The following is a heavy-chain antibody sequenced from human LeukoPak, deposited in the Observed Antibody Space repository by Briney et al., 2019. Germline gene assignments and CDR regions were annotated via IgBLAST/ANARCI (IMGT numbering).Heavy chain of an antibody. D-gene: IGHD3-10*01. CDR1: GGSISSYY. Sequence: SETLSLTCTVSGGSISSYYWSWIRQPPGEGLEWIGYIYYSGSTNYNPSLKSRVTISVDTSKNQFSLKLSSVTAADTAVYYCARDSPGVYWYFDLWGRGTLVTVSS. CDR2: IYYSGST. V-gene: IGHV4-59*12. CDR3: ARDSPGVYWYFDL. J-gene: IGHJ2*01.